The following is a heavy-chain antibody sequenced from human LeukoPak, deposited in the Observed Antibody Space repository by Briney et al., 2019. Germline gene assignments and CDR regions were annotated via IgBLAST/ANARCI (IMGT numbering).Heavy chain of an antibody. CDR2: IIPIFGTA. J-gene: IGHJ5*02. D-gene: IGHD4-17*01. Sequence: SVKVSCKASGGTFSSYAISWVRQAPGQGLEWMGGIIPIFGTANYAQKFQGRVTITADESTSTAYMELSSLRSEDTAVYYCARDQEDDYGDYWFDPWGQGTLVTVSS. V-gene: IGHV1-69*13. CDR3: ARDQEDDYGDYWFDP. CDR1: GGTFSSYA.